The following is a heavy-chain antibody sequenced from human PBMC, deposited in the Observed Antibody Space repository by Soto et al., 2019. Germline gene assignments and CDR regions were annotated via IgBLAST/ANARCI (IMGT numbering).Heavy chain of an antibody. V-gene: IGHV1-69*12. Sequence: QVQLVQSGAEVKKPGSSVKVSCKASGGTFSSYAISWVRQAPGQGLEWMGGIIPIFGTANYAQKFQGRVTITAGESTSTAYMELSSLRSEDTAVYYCARASTIFGVVIIQGYYGMDVWGQGTTVTVSS. J-gene: IGHJ6*02. D-gene: IGHD3-3*01. CDR2: IIPIFGTA. CDR3: ARASTIFGVVIIQGYYGMDV. CDR1: GGTFSSYA.